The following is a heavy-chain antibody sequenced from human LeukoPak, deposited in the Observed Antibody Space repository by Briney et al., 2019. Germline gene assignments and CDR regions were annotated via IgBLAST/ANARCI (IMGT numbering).Heavy chain of an antibody. V-gene: IGHV3-23*01. D-gene: IGHD2/OR15-2a*01. CDR3: SKERTQTTSFDY. CDR1: GFTFRSYP. CDR2: ISGSGGST. J-gene: IGHJ4*02. Sequence: GGSLRHSCAASGFTFRSYPMNWVRQAPGKGLESVSTISGSGGSTYYADSVKGRFTISRDNSKNTLYLQMNRLRAEDTAVYYCSKERTQTTSFDYWGQGTLVTVSS.